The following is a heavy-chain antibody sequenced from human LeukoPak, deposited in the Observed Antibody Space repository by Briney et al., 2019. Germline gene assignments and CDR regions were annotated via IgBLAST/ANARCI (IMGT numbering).Heavy chain of an antibody. J-gene: IGHJ4*02. Sequence: GASVKVSCKASGYTFTSYYMHWVRQAPGQGLEWMGIINPSGGCTSYAQKFQGRVTMTRDTSTSTVYMELSSLRSEDTAVYYCASIAAAGTRGPALDYWGQGTLVTVSS. CDR3: ASIAAAGTRGPALDY. D-gene: IGHD6-13*01. CDR2: INPSGGCT. CDR1: GYTFTSYY. V-gene: IGHV1-46*01.